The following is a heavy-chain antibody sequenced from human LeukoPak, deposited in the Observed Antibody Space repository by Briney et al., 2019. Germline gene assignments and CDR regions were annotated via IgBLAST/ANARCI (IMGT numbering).Heavy chain of an antibody. V-gene: IGHV4-61*01. Sequence: KPSETLSLTCTVSAASVTSGSYCWSWIRQPAGKGLEWIGYIYYSGSTNYNPSLKSRVTISVDTSKNQFSLKLSSVTAADTAVYYCARESPSASVDYWGQGTLVTVSS. CDR1: AASVTSGSYC. CDR2: IYYSGST. J-gene: IGHJ4*02. CDR3: ARESPSASVDY.